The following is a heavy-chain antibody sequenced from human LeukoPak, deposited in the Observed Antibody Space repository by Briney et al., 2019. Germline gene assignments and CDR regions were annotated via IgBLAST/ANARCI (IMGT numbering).Heavy chain of an antibody. D-gene: IGHD4-17*01. J-gene: IGHJ4*02. CDR2: ISGSSTYI. Sequence: GGSLRLSCAASGFSFSTYSMSWVRQAPGKGLEWVSSISGSSTYIYYADSVKGRFTISRDNAKNSLYLQINSLRAEDTAVYYCARAGFYGDYTDYWGQGTLVTVSS. V-gene: IGHV3-21*01. CDR3: ARAGFYGDYTDY. CDR1: GFSFSTYS.